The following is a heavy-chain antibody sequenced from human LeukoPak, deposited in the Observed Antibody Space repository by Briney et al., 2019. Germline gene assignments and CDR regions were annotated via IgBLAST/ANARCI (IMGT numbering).Heavy chain of an antibody. CDR2: IRSKANSYAT. CDR1: GFTFSGSA. CDR3: TFSAAGTEILFDY. D-gene: IGHD6-13*01. V-gene: IGHV3-73*01. Sequence: GGSLRLSCAASGFTFSGSAMHWVRQASGKGLEWVGRIRSKANSYATAYAASVKGRFTISRDDSKNTAYLQMNGLKTEDTAVYYCTFSAAGTEILFDYWGQGTLVTVSS. J-gene: IGHJ4*02.